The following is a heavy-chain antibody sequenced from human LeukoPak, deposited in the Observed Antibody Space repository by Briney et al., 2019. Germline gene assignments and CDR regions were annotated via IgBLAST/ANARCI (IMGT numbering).Heavy chain of an antibody. Sequence: PSETLSLTCTVSGGSISSGSYYWSWIRQPAGKGLEWIGRIYTSGSTNYNPSLKSRVTISVDTSKNQFSLKLSSVTAADTAVYYCARVSAKVQGVMNYYYMDVWGKGTTVTISS. D-gene: IGHD3-10*01. J-gene: IGHJ6*03. CDR2: IYTSGST. CDR3: ARVSAKVQGVMNYYYMDV. CDR1: GGSISSGSYY. V-gene: IGHV4-61*02.